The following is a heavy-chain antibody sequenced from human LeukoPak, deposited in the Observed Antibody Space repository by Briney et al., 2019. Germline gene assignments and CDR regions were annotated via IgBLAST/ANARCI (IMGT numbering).Heavy chain of an antibody. D-gene: IGHD3-3*01. CDR3: ARDYYDFWSGAYYYYYYYMDV. CDR2: INPNSGGT. Sequence: ASVKVSCKASGYTFTGYYMHWVRQAPGQGLEWMGWINPNSGGTNYAQKFQGRVTMTRDTSISTAYMELSRLRSDDTAVYYCARDYYDFWSGAYYYYYYYMDVRGKGTTVTVSS. V-gene: IGHV1-2*02. J-gene: IGHJ6*03. CDR1: GYTFTGYY.